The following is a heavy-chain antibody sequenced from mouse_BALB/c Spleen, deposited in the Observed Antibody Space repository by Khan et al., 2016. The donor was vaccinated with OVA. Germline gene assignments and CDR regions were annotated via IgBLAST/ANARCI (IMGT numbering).Heavy chain of an antibody. CDR2: TNPTNGRT. V-gene: IGHV1S81*02. Sequence: QVQLQQPGAELVKAGASVKMSCKASGYTFTSYWMHWVKQRLGQGLEWFAETNPTNGRTYYNEKFKSKATLTVDKSTSTAYMLLSGPTFEDSAVYYCARIKKIVAPYFAYWGQGTTLTVSS. D-gene: IGHD1-1*01. CDR3: ARIKKIVAPYFAY. CDR1: GYTFTSYW. J-gene: IGHJ2*01.